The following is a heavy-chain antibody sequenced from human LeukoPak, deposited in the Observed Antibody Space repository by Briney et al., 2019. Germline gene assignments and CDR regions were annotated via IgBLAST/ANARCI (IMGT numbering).Heavy chain of an antibody. V-gene: IGHV3-53*01. J-gene: IGHJ5*02. D-gene: IGHD3-9*01. CDR2: IYRSGST. Sequence: GGSLRLSCAASGFTVSNSYMTWVRQAPGKGLEWVSVIYRSGSTHYADSVKGRFSISRDSSNNTLFLQMSSLRVDDTAVYYCAXXXXLDXFKIDPXGQGTLVTVSS. CDR1: GFTVSNSY. CDR3: AXXXXLDXFKIDP.